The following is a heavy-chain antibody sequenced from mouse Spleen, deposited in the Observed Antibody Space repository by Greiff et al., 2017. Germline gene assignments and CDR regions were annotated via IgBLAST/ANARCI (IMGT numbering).Heavy chain of an antibody. CDR1: GYTFTDYE. J-gene: IGHJ2*01. CDR2: IDPETGGT. Sequence: VKVVESGAELVRPGASVTLSCKASGYTFTDYEMHWVKQTPVHGLEWIGAIDPETGGTAYNQKFKGKAILTADKSSSTAYMELRSLTSEDSAVYYCTRRLLPDYWGQGTTLTVSS. CDR3: TRRLLPDY. V-gene: IGHV1-15*01. D-gene: IGHD2-3*01.